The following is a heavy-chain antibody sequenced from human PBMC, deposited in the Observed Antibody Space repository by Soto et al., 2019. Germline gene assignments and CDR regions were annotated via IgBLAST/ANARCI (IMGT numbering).Heavy chain of an antibody. CDR3: ARIPRSYSGSYTYFDY. CDR2: IDWDDDK. J-gene: IGHJ4*02. V-gene: IGHV2-70*11. D-gene: IGHD1-26*01. Sequence: GSGPTLVNPTQTLTLTCTFSGFSLSTSGMCVSWIRQPPGKALEWLARIDWDDDKYYSTSLKTRLTISKDTSKNQVVLRMTNMDPVDTATYYCARIPRSYSGSYTYFDYWGQGTLVTVSS. CDR1: GFSLSTSGMC.